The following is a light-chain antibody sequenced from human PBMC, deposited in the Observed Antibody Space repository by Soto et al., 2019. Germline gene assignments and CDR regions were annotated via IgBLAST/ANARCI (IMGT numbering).Light chain of an antibody. CDR3: QQYGSSPGA. V-gene: IGKV3-20*01. CDR1: QTVPGSY. J-gene: IGKJ1*01. Sequence: EIALTQSPGTQSLSPGERATLSCRGSQTVPGSYLAWYQQRPGQAPRLLIYDASSRATDTPHRFSGSGSGTDFTLTISRLEPEDFAVYYCQQYGSSPGAFGQGTKVETK. CDR2: DAS.